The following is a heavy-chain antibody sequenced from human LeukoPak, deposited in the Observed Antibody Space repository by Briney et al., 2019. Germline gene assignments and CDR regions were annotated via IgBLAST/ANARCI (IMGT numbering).Heavy chain of an antibody. CDR3: AKGWGVTSYGFWDN. V-gene: IGHV3-23*01. CDR1: GFTFRSYG. J-gene: IGHJ4*02. D-gene: IGHD2-21*02. CDR2: ISDDSTTT. Sequence: PAGSLTLSCAASGFTFRSYGMTWVRQAPGKGLEWVSTISDDSTTTYYPDPVKVRFTISRDNYKNTLYVKVKSLGAEDTAVYYCAKGWGVTSYGFWDNWGQGTLVSVSS.